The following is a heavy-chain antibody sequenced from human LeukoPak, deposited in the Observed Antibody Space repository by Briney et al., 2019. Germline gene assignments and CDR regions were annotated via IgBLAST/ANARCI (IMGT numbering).Heavy chain of an antibody. CDR2: IIPIFGTA. D-gene: IGHD4-17*01. CDR3: ARDEGYGDRYYFDY. Sequence: SVKVSCKVSGYTLTELSMHWVRQAPGKGLEWMGGIIPIFGTANYAQKFQGRVTTTTDESTSTAYMELSSLRSEDTAVYYCARDEGYGDRYYFDYWGQGTLVTVSS. CDR1: GYTLTELS. J-gene: IGHJ4*02. V-gene: IGHV1-69*05.